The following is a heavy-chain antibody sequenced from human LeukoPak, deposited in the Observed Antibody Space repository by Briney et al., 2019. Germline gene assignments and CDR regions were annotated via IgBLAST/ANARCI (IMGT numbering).Heavy chain of an antibody. CDR2: ISYDGSNK. J-gene: IGHJ4*02. Sequence: GRSLRLSCAASGFTFSRYAMHWVRQAPGKGLEWVAVISYDGSNKYYADSVKGRFTISRDDSKNTLYLQMNSLRAEDTAVYYCARDFWYDILTGRFDYWGQGTLVTVSS. V-gene: IGHV3-30*04. CDR3: ARDFWYDILTGRFDY. CDR1: GFTFSRYA. D-gene: IGHD3-9*01.